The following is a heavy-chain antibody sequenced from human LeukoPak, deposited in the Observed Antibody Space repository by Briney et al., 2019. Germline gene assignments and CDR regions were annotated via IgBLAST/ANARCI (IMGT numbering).Heavy chain of an antibody. CDR3: ARRGAAAAGNWFDP. J-gene: IGHJ5*02. V-gene: IGHV4-4*02. CDR1: GGSISSSNW. D-gene: IGHD6-13*01. CDR2: IDQSGST. Sequence: PSGTLSLTCAVSGGSISSSNWWSWVRQPPGKGLEWIGEIDQSGSTNYNPSLKSRVTISVDKSKNQFPLKLSSVTAADTAVYYCARRGAAAAGNWFDPWGQGTLVSVSS.